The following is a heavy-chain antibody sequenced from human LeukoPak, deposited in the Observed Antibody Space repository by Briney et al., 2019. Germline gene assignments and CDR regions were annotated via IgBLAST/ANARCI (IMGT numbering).Heavy chain of an antibody. CDR1: GFTFSSYG. J-gene: IGHJ4*02. Sequence: PGGSLRLSCAASGFTFSSYGMHWVRQAPGKGLEWVAFIRYDGSNKYYADSVKGRFTISRDNAKNSLYLQMNSLRAEDTAVYYCARGPNWNYPVPDYWGQGTLVTVSS. CDR2: IRYDGSNK. D-gene: IGHD1-7*01. V-gene: IGHV3-30*02. CDR3: ARGPNWNYPVPDY.